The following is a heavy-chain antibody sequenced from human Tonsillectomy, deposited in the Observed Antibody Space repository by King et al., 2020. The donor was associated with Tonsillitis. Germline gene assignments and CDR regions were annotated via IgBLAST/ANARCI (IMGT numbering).Heavy chain of an antibody. CDR2: ISSSSSYI. Sequence: VQLVESGGGLVKPGGSLRLSCAASGFTFSSYSMNWVRQAPGKGLEWVSSISSSSSYIYYADSVKGRVTISRDNAKNSLYLQMNSLRAEDTAVYYCAGSGGLRYYDAFDIWGQGTMVTVSS. CDR1: GFTFSSYS. V-gene: IGHV3-21*01. J-gene: IGHJ3*02. CDR3: AGSGGLRYYDAFDI. D-gene: IGHD5-12*01.